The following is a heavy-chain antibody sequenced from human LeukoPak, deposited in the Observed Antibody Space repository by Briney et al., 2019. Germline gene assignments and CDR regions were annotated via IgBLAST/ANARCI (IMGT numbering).Heavy chain of an antibody. CDR3: AGLGASGNGYLSWFDP. CDR1: GGSISSYY. CDR2: IYYSGNS. V-gene: IGHV4-59*01. Sequence: SETLSLTCNVSGGSISSYYWSWIRQPPGKGLEWIGYIYYSGNSNYNPSLKSRVTISVDTSKNQFSLKLSSVTAADTAVYYCAGLGASGNGYLSWFDPWGQGTLVTVSS. J-gene: IGHJ5*02. D-gene: IGHD3-22*01.